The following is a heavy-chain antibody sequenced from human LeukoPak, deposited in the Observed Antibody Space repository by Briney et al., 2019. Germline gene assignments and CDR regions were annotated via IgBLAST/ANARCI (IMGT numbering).Heavy chain of an antibody. CDR3: ARDRAGAGYYDGSGYDYYGMDV. CDR2: ISSSSSYI. Sequence: AAGSLRLSCAASGFTFSSYSMNWVRQAAGKGLEWVSSISSSSSYIYYAYSVKGRFTISSDTANHLLYLKMNSLRAEDTAVYYCARDRAGAGYYDGSGYDYYGMDVWGQGTTVTVSS. V-gene: IGHV3-21*01. J-gene: IGHJ6*02. CDR1: GFTFSSYS. D-gene: IGHD3-22*01.